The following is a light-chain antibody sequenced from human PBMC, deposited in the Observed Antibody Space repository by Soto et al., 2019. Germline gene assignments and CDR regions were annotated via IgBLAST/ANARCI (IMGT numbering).Light chain of an antibody. Sequence: QSALTQPPSVSGSPGQSVTISCTGTSSDVGNYNRVSWYQQPPGTAPKLMIYGVSNRPSGVPDRFSGSKSGNTASLTISGRQAEDEAEYYCSSYTSTSPVVFGGGTKVTVL. CDR2: GVS. CDR1: SSDVGNYNR. CDR3: SSYTSTSPVV. J-gene: IGLJ2*01. V-gene: IGLV2-18*02.